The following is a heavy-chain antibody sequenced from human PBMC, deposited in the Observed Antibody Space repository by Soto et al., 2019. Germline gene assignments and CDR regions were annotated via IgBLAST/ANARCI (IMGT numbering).Heavy chain of an antibody. CDR3: ARGGNYYDSSGPLFDP. CDR1: GYTFTSYY. J-gene: IGHJ5*02. D-gene: IGHD3-22*01. CDR2: INPSGGST. Sequence: GASVKVSCKASGYTFTSYYMHWVRQAPGQGLEWMGIINPSGGSTSYAQKFQGRVTMTRDTSTSTVCMELSSLRSEDTAVYYCARGGNYYDSSGPLFDPWGQGTLVTVSS. V-gene: IGHV1-46*03.